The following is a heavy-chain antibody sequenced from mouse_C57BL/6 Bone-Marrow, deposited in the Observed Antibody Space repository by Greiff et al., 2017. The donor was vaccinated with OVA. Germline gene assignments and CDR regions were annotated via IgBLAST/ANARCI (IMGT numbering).Heavy chain of an antibody. Sequence: VQLQQPGAELVKPGASVKLSCKASGYTFTSYWMQWVKQRPGQGLEWIGEIDPSDSYPNYNQKFKGKATLTVDTSSSTAYMQLSSLTSEDSAVYYCARRGIYYGSSTGFAYWGQGTLVTVSA. CDR2: IDPSDSYP. CDR3: ARRGIYYGSSTGFAY. J-gene: IGHJ3*01. V-gene: IGHV1-50*01. CDR1: GYTFTSYW. D-gene: IGHD1-1*01.